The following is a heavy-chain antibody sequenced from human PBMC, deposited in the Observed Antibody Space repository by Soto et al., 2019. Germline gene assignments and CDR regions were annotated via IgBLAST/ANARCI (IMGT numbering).Heavy chain of an antibody. CDR1: GGSISSYY. J-gene: IGHJ5*02. CDR2: IYYSGST. D-gene: IGHD3-10*01. CDR3: ARSWFGGWFDP. Sequence: QVQLQESGPGLVKPSETLSLTCTVSGGSISSYYWSWIRQPPGKGLEWIGYIYYSGSTNYNPSLKRRVPISVDTSKNQFSLKLSSVTAADTAVYYCARSWFGGWFDPWGQGTLVTVSS. V-gene: IGHV4-59*01.